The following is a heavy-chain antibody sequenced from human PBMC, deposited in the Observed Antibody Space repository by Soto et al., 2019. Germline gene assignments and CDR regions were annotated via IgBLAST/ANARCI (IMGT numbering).Heavy chain of an antibody. CDR1: GITLSRDW. V-gene: IGHV3-7*01. Sequence: EVQLVESGGGLVQPGGSLRLSCTASGITLSRDWMTWVRQAPGKGLEWVASIKPDGSGEYYLDSVKGRFTISRDNTKNPLYLQANSLRAEDTAMYFCAKLLNGVTALDYWGQGTLVTVSS. D-gene: IGHD2-21*02. J-gene: IGHJ4*02. CDR3: AKLLNGVTALDY. CDR2: IKPDGSGE.